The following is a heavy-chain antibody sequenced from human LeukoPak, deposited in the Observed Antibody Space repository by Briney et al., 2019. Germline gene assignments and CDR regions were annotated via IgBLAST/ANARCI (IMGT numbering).Heavy chain of an antibody. CDR1: GFTFDDYA. CDR3: ASTYYDFWSGPPHY. V-gene: IGHV3-43D*04. Sequence: PGGSLRLSCAASGFTFDDYAMHWVRQAPGKGLEWVSLISWDGGSTYYAGSVKGRFTISRDNSKNSLYLQMNSLRAEDTALYYCASTYYDFWSGPPHYWGQGTLVTVSS. J-gene: IGHJ4*02. D-gene: IGHD3-3*01. CDR2: ISWDGGST.